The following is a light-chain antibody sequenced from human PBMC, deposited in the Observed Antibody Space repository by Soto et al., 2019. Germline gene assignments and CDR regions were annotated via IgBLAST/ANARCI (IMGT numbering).Light chain of an antibody. V-gene: IGLV3-21*02. J-gene: IGLJ2*01. Sequence: SYELTQPPSVSVAPGQTASITCGGNNIGSKTVHWYQQKPGQAPMLVVYDDADRPSGIPERFSGSNSGNTATLTISRVEAGDEAAYYCQVGGVSLDHQVFGGGTKVTVL. CDR1: NIGSKT. CDR3: QVGGVSLDHQV. CDR2: DDA.